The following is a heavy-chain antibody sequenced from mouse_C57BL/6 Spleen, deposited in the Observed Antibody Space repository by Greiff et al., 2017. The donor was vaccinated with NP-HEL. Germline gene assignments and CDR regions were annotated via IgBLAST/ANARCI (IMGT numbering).Heavy chain of an antibody. D-gene: IGHD3-3*01. J-gene: IGHJ2*01. V-gene: IGHV5-4*03. Sequence: EVMLVESGGGLVKPGGSLKLSCAASGFTFSSYAMSWVRQTPEKRLEWVATISDGGSYTYYPDNVKGRFTITRDNAKNNLYLQMSHLKSEDTAMYYCAGGRDGGYFDYWGQGTTLTVSS. CDR2: ISDGGSYT. CDR1: GFTFSSYA. CDR3: AGGRDGGYFDY.